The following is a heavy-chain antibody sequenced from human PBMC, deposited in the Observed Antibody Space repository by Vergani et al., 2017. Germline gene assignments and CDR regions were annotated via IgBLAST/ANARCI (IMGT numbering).Heavy chain of an antibody. V-gene: IGHV3-49*03. J-gene: IGHJ6*02. CDR1: GFTFGDYA. CDR3: TRVLLLFGEFRMDV. D-gene: IGHD3-10*01. Sequence: EVQLVESGGGLVQPGRSLRLSCTASGFTFGDYAMSWFRQAPGKGLEWVGFIRSKAYGGTTEYAASVKGRFTISRDDSKSIAYLQMNSLKTEDTAVYYCTRVLLLFGEFRMDVWGQGTTVTVSS. CDR2: IRSKAYGGTT.